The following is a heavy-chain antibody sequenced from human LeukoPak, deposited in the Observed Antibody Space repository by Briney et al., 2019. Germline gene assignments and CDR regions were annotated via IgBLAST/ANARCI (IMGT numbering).Heavy chain of an antibody. J-gene: IGHJ4*02. CDR2: IVPIFGTA. CDR3: ARATYYYGSGSYLPNYFDY. CDR1: GGTFSSYA. Sequence: SVKVSCKASGGTFSSYAISWVRQAPGQGLEWMGGIVPIFGTANYAQKFQGRVTITADESTSTAYMELSSLRSEDTAVYYCARATYYYGSGSYLPNYFDYWGQGTLVTVSS. D-gene: IGHD3-10*01. V-gene: IGHV1-69*13.